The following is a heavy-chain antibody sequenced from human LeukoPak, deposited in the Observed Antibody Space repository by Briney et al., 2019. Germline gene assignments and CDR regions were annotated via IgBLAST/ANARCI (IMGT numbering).Heavy chain of an antibody. Sequence: GASVKVSCKVSGYTLTELSMHWVRQAPGKGLEWMGGFDPEDGETIYAQKFQGRVTMTEDTSTDTAYMELSSLRSEDTAVYYCATDLLRGSVKIAKPDYWGQGTLVTVSS. V-gene: IGHV1-24*01. J-gene: IGHJ4*02. CDR2: FDPEDGET. CDR3: ATDLLRGSVKIAKPDY. CDR1: GYTLTELS. D-gene: IGHD3-3*01.